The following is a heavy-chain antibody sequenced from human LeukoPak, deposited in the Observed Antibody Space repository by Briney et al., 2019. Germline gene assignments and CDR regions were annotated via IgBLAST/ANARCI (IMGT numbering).Heavy chain of an antibody. CDR1: GFTFRSYW. J-gene: IGHJ4*02. Sequence: GGSLRLSCEASGFTFRSYWMSWVRQAPGQGLEWVANIKGDGSEKYYADSVKGRFTVSRDNFKRSLYLQMNRLRADDTAVYFCVRDGWDVSAGIVYYFDFWGQGTLVTVSS. CDR2: IKGDGSEK. CDR3: VRDGWDVSAGIVYYFDF. D-gene: IGHD2-15*01. V-gene: IGHV3-7*01.